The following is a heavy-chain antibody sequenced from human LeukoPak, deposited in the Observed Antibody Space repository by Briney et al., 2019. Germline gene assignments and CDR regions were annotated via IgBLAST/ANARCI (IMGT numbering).Heavy chain of an antibody. V-gene: IGHV1-2*02. D-gene: IGHD1-26*01. CDR3: ARDRSGSPPYYYYYYMDV. CDR2: INPNSGGT. J-gene: IGHJ6*03. Sequence: ASLTVSCKASGYTFTGYYMHWVRQAPGQGLEWMGWINPNSGGTNYAQKFQDRVTMTRDTSISTAYMELSRLRSDDTAVYYCARDRSGSPPYYYYYYMDVWGKGTTVTVSS. CDR1: GYTFTGYY.